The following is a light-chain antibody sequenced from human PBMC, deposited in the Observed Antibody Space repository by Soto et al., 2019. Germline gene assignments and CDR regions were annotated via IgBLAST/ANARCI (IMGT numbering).Light chain of an antibody. CDR1: QSVSSTY. J-gene: IGKJ1*01. V-gene: IGKV3-20*01. Sequence: ELVLTQSPGTLSLSPGDRATLSCRASQSVSSTYLAWYQQRPGQAPRLLIYSSSSRASGIPDRFSGSGSGTDFTLTISRLEPEDFAVYYCQHYNNWPWTFGQGTKVEI. CDR3: QHYNNWPWT. CDR2: SSS.